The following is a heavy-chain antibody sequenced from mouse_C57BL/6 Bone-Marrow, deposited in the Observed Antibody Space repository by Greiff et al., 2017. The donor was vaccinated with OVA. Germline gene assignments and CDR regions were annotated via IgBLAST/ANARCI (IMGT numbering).Heavy chain of an antibody. CDR2: INPSSGYT. V-gene: IGHV1-4*01. CDR1: GYTFTSYT. D-gene: IGHD1-1*01. Sequence: QVQLQQSGAELARPGASVKMSCKASGYTFTSYTMHWVKQRPGQGLEWIGYINPSSGYTKYNQKFKDKATLTADKYSSTAYMQLSSLTSEDSAVYYCARSTVVAKYFEVWGTGTTVTVSS. CDR3: ARSTVVAKYFEV. J-gene: IGHJ1*03.